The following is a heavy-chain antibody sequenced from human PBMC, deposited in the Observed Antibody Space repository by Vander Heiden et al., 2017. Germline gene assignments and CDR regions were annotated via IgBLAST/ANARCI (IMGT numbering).Heavy chain of an antibody. D-gene: IGHD3-22*01. V-gene: IGHV4-39*01. Sequence: QLQLQESGPGLVKPSETLCLTCTASGGSIGSRSYYWGWHRQPPGQGLEWIGSIYYSGGTYYNPSLKSRVTISVDTSKNQFSLKLSSVTAADTAVYYCARRGDSSGYRPVYWGQGTLVTVSS. J-gene: IGHJ4*02. CDR3: ARRGDSSGYRPVY. CDR1: GGSIGSRSYY. CDR2: IYYSGGT.